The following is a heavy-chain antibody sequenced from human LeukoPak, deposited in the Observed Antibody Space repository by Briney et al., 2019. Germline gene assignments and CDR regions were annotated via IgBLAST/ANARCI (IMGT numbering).Heavy chain of an antibody. CDR2: IYHSGST. V-gene: IGHV4-30-2*01. Sequence: PSQTLSLTCAVSGGSISSGGYSWSWIRQPPGKGLEWIGYIYHSGSTYYNPSLKSRVTISVDRSKNQFSLKLSSVTAADTAVYYCARVYGPGSYYVHFDYWGQGTLVTVSS. J-gene: IGHJ4*02. CDR3: ARVYGPGSYYVHFDY. CDR1: GGSISSGGYS. D-gene: IGHD3-10*01.